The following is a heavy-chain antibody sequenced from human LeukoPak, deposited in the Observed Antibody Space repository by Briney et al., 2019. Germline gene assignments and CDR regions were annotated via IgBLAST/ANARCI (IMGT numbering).Heavy chain of an antibody. CDR3: ARGRSTGYPYYFEY. J-gene: IGHJ4*02. V-gene: IGHV1-8*03. CDR2: MNPNSGST. D-gene: IGHD5-12*01. Sequence: PSLTVFCTASAYTFKKYDINWGRHAQGPGAERLGWMNPNSGSTGYAQKFQGRVTITRNTSISTAYMELSGLRSEDTAVYYCARGRSTGYPYYFEYWGQGTLVTVSS. CDR1: AYTFKKYD.